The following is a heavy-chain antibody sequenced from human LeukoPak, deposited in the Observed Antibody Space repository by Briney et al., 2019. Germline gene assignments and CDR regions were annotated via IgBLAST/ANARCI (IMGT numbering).Heavy chain of an antibody. CDR3: ARGPDSSTYYYFY. D-gene: IGHD3-22*01. J-gene: IGHJ4*02. CDR1: GGTFSSQA. Sequence: GASVKVSCKASGGTFSSQAISWVRQAPGQGLEWMGGIIPIFGTANYAQKFQGKVTITADKSTSTVYMALNSLRSEDTAVYYCARGPDSSTYYYFYWGQGTLVTVSS. CDR2: IIPIFGTA. V-gene: IGHV1-69*06.